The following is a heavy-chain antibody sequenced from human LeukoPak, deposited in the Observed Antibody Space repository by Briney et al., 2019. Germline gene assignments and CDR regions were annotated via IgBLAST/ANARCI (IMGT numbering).Heavy chain of an antibody. Sequence: ASVKVSCKVSGYTLTELSMHWVRQAPGKGLEWMGGFDPEDGETIYAQKFQGRVTMTEDTSTDTAYMELSSLRSEDTAVYYCVCWEVLRYFDWLDAFDIWGQGTMVTVSS. J-gene: IGHJ3*02. CDR3: VCWEVLRYFDWLDAFDI. D-gene: IGHD3-9*01. V-gene: IGHV1-24*01. CDR1: GYTLTELS. CDR2: FDPEDGET.